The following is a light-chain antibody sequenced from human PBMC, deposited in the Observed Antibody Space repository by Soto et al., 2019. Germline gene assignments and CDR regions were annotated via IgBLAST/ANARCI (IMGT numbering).Light chain of an antibody. CDR2: GIS. J-gene: IGKJ5*01. CDR3: QLYSKWLIP. Sequence: VSLKKRATLCCRASQSVNSNYLAWYQQHPGQPPRLLIYGISTRATGIPARFSGSGSGTEFSLTISSLQSEDCTVYYSQLYSKWLIPFSEGTRPEIK. V-gene: IGKV3-15*01. CDR1: QSVNSN.